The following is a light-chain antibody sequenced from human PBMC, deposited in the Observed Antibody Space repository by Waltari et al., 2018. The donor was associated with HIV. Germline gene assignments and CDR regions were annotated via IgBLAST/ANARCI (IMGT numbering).Light chain of an antibody. J-gene: IGLJ2*01. CDR3: QSYDNSLKVI. Sequence: QSVLTQPPSMSAAPGQRVTISCTGSSSDIGAPYDVHWYQQVPGTAPKLLIYSNNNRPSGVPDRFSGSKSGTSASLAITGLQPEDEADYYCQSYDNSLKVIFGGGTRLTVL. CDR1: SSDIGAPYD. V-gene: IGLV1-40*01. CDR2: SNN.